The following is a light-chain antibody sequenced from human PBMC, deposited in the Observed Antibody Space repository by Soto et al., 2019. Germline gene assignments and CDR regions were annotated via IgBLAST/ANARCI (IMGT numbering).Light chain of an antibody. J-gene: IGLJ1*01. CDR1: NIGSKS. V-gene: IGLV3-21*02. CDR3: QVWDSSSDHHYV. CDR2: DDS. Sequence: SYELTQPPSVSVAPGQTARITCGGNNIGSKSMHWYQQKPGQAPVLVVYDDSDRPSGIPERFSGSNSWNTATLTISRVEAGDEADYYCQVWDSSSDHHYVFGTGTKVTV.